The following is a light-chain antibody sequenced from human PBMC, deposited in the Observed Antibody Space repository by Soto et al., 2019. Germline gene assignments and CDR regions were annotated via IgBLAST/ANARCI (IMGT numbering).Light chain of an antibody. Sequence: QSVLTQPPSASGSPGQSVAISCTGTSSDVDAYVFVSWYQQHPGRAPKLMIYEVSKRPSGVPDRFSGSKSGNTASLTVSGLQPEDGAVYYCSLSAGGNNVIFGGGTKLTVL. J-gene: IGLJ2*01. V-gene: IGLV2-8*01. CDR1: SSDVDAYVF. CDR3: SLSAGGNNVI. CDR2: EVS.